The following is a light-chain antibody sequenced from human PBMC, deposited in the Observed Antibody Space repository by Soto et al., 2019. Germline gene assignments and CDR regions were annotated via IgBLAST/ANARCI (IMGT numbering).Light chain of an antibody. J-gene: IGKJ5*01. V-gene: IGKV3D-20*02. Sequence: EIVLTQSPGTLSLSPGERATLSCRASQSVSSSYLAWYQQKPGQAPRFLIYGASSRATGIPDRFSGSGSGTDFTLTISSLEPEDFAVYYCQQRYRWPPITFGQGTRLDNK. CDR1: QSVSSSY. CDR3: QQRYRWPPIT. CDR2: GAS.